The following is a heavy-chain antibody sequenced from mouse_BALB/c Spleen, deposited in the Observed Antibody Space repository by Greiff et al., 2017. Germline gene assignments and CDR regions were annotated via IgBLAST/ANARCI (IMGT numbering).Heavy chain of an antibody. CDR2: ISYSGST. CDR3: ASYYGNYYYAMDY. CDR1: GYSITSDYA. V-gene: IGHV3-2*02. J-gene: IGHJ4*01. Sequence: EVKLQESGPGLVKPSQSLSLTCTVTGYSITSDYAWNWIRQFPGNKLEWMGYISYSGSTSYNPSLKSRISITRDTSKNQFFLQLNSVTTEDTATYYCASYYGNYYYAMDYWGQGTSVTVSS. D-gene: IGHD2-1*01.